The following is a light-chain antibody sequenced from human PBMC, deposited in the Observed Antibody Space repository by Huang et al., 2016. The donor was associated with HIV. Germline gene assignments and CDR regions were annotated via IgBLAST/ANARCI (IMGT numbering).Light chain of an antibody. V-gene: IGKV1-39*01. CDR3: QKSYTTPLT. Sequence: DIQMTQSPSSLSASVGDRVTLTSRASPSISAYLNWYQQKPGKAPKLLIYGASTLQSGVPSRFSGSGSGTDFTLTINSLQPEDFATYYCQKSYTTPLTFGGGTKVEI. J-gene: IGKJ4*01. CDR2: GAS. CDR1: PSISAY.